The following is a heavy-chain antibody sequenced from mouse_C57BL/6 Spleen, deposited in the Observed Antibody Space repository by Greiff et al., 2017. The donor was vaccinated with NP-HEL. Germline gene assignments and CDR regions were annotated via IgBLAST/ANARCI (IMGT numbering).Heavy chain of an antibody. CDR1: GFNIKDYY. V-gene: IGHV14-2*01. D-gene: IGHD1-1*01. CDR2: IDPEDGET. CDR3: ARSSGSSLYYFDY. Sequence: VQLQQSGAELVKPGASVKLSCTASGFNIKDYYMHWVKQRTEQGLEWIGRIDPEDGETKYAPKFPGKATITADTSSNTAYLQLSSLTSEDTTVYYCARSSGSSLYYFDYWGQGTTLTVSS. J-gene: IGHJ2*01.